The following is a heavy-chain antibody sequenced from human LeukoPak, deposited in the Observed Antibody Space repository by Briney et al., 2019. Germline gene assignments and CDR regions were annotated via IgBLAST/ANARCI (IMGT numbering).Heavy chain of an antibody. Sequence: GGSLRLSCAASGFTFSSHGMNWVRQAPGKGLEWVSSISSSSSYIYYADSVKGRFTISRDNSKNTLYLQMNSLRAEDTAVYYCARDYYGSGSPFDYWGQGTLVTVSS. CDR2: ISSSSSYI. D-gene: IGHD3-10*01. V-gene: IGHV3-21*01. CDR1: GFTFSSHG. CDR3: ARDYYGSGSPFDY. J-gene: IGHJ4*02.